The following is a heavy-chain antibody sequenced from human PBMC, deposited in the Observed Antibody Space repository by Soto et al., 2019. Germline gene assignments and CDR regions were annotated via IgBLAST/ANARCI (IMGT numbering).Heavy chain of an antibody. CDR3: AREIAAATDAFDI. D-gene: IGHD6-13*01. J-gene: IGHJ3*02. V-gene: IGHV4-59*01. CDR1: GGSISSYY. Sequence: SETLSLTCTVSGGSISSYYWSWIRQPPGKGLEWIGYIYYSGSTNYNPSLKSRVTISVDTSKNQFSLKLSSVTAADTAVYYCAREIAAATDAFDIWGQGTMVTVSS. CDR2: IYYSGST.